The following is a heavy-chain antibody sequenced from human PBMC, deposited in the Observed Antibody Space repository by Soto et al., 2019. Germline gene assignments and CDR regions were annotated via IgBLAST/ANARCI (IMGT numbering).Heavy chain of an antibody. CDR1: GFTFSSSG. CDR3: AREIVVVAVPMDL. V-gene: IGHV3-30-3*01. D-gene: IGHD2-15*01. Sequence: QVQLVESGGGVVQPGRSLRLSCAASGFTFSSSGIHWVRQAPGKGLEWVTVISYDGSNKYYADSVKGRFTISRDNSKNRVYLEMNSLRAEDTAVYYCAREIVVVAVPMDLWGRGTLVTVSS. J-gene: IGHJ2*01. CDR2: ISYDGSNK.